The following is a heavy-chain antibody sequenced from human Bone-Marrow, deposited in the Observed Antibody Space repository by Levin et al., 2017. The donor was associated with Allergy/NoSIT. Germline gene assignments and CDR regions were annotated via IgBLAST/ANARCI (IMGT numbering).Heavy chain of an antibody. Sequence: GASVKVSCAASGFTFSSYAMSWVRQSPGKGLEWVSGISGSGDATYYADSVQGRFSISRDNSKNTLYLQMNSLRAEDTAVYYCAKRGAYSNSPTDYWGLGTLVTVSS. V-gene: IGHV3-23*01. J-gene: IGHJ4*02. CDR1: GFTFSSYA. D-gene: IGHD6-6*01. CDR3: AKRGAYSNSPTDY. CDR2: ISGSGDAT.